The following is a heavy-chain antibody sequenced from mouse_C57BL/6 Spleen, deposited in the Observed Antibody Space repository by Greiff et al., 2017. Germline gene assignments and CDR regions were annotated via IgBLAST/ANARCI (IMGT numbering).Heavy chain of an antibody. J-gene: IGHJ3*01. V-gene: IGHV1-59*01. CDR3: ARSDGSSYAWFAY. Sequence: QVQLQQPGAELVRPGTSVKLSCKASGYTFTSYWMHWVKQRPGQGLEWIGVIDPSDSYTNYNQKFKGKATLTVDTSSSTAYMQLSSLTSEDSAVYYCARSDGSSYAWFAYWGQGTLVTVSA. D-gene: IGHD1-1*01. CDR2: IDPSDSYT. CDR1: GYTFTSYW.